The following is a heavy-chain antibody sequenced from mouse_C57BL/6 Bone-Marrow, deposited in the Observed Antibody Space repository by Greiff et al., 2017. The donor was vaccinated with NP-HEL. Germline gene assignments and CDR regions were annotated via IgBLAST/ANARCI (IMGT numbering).Heavy chain of an antibody. CDR3: ARGITTEWYFDV. J-gene: IGHJ1*03. D-gene: IGHD1-1*01. CDR2: ISSGSSTI. Sequence: VQLKESGGGLVKPGGSLKLSCAASGFTFSDYGMHWVRQAPEKGLEWVAYISSGSSTIYYADTVKGRFTISRDNAKNTLFLQMTSLRSEDTAMYYCARGITTEWYFDVWGTGTTVTVSS. V-gene: IGHV5-17*01. CDR1: GFTFSDYG.